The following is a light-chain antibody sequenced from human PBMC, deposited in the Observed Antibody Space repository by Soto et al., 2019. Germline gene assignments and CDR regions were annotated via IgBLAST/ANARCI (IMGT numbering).Light chain of an antibody. Sequence: DIQMAQSPSSLSASVGDRVIITCRASESINTNLNWFQQRPGTAPKLLIFDASGLQSWVPSRFSGSGSGTDFTLTISSLQPEDFATYFCQQSYSLPYTFGQGTKLEI. J-gene: IGKJ2*01. CDR3: QQSYSLPYT. CDR2: DAS. V-gene: IGKV1-39*01. CDR1: ESINTN.